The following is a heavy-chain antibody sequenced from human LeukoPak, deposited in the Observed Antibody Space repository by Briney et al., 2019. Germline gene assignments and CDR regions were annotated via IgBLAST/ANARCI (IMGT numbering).Heavy chain of an antibody. D-gene: IGHD1-26*01. CDR1: GGSISSYY. CDR2: IYNGVNT. Sequence: SETLSLTCTVSGGSISSYYWSWIRQPPGKGVEWIAHIYNGVNTNYNPSLKSRVTISVDTSKNQFSLRLNSVTAADTAVYYCARSRAFNSGAFDPWGQGSLVTVSS. J-gene: IGHJ5*02. CDR3: ARSRAFNSGAFDP. V-gene: IGHV4-59*01.